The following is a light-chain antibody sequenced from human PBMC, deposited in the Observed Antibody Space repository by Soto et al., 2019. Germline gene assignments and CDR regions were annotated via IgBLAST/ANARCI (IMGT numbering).Light chain of an antibody. CDR1: SSDVGGYDY. Sequence: QSALTQPASVSGSPGQSITISCTGTSSDVGGYDYVSWYQLHPGKAPNLMVFEVSNRPSGVSYRFSGSKSGNTASLTISGLQAEDEADYFCSSYSISTAYLFGSGTKLTVL. CDR2: EVS. CDR3: SSYSISTAYL. J-gene: IGLJ1*01. V-gene: IGLV2-14*01.